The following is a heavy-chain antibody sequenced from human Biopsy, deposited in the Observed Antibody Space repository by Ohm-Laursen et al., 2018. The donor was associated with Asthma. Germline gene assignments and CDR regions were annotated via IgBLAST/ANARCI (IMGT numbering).Heavy chain of an antibody. CDR3: ARGVVYGGDSYAEYFQH. Sequence: SQTLSLTCTVSYGSITSGGYYWTWIRQHPGKGLEWIGYVFYGGATNYNPSLKSRVTISVDTSKNQFFLRLSSVTAADTAVYYCARGVVYGGDSYAEYFQHWGQGTLVNVSS. D-gene: IGHD4-23*01. J-gene: IGHJ1*01. V-gene: IGHV4-61*08. CDR2: VFYGGAT. CDR1: YGSITSGGYY.